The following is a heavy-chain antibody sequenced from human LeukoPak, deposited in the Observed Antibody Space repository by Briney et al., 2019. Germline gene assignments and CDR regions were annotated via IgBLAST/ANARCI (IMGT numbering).Heavy chain of an antibody. J-gene: IGHJ4*02. CDR3: ARDACSGGSCYSFDY. Sequence: GASVKVSCKASGYTFTSYYMHWVRQAPGQGLEWMGIINPSGGSTSYAQKFQGRVTMTSDTSTSTVYMELSSLRSEDTAVYYCARDACSGGSCYSFDYWGQGTLVTVSS. D-gene: IGHD2-15*01. V-gene: IGHV1-46*01. CDR1: GYTFTSYY. CDR2: INPSGGST.